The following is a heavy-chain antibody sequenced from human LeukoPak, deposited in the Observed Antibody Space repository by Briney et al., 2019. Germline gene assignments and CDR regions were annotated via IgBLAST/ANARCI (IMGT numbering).Heavy chain of an antibody. D-gene: IGHD3-22*01. V-gene: IGHV1-18*04. CDR2: ISAYNGNA. CDR1: GYTFTGYY. J-gene: IGHJ6*03. CDR3: ARDYYDSSGISNYYYYMDV. Sequence: ASVKVSCKASGYTFTGYYIHWVRQAPGQGLEWMGWISAYNGNANYAQKLQGRVTMTTDTSTSTAYMELRSLRSDDTAVYYCARDYYDSSGISNYYYYMDVWGKGTTVTVSS.